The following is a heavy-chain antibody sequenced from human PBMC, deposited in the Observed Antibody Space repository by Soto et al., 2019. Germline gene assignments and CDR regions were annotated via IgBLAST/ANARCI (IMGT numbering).Heavy chain of an antibody. Sequence: QVQLVESGGGVVQPGRSLRLSCAASGFTFSSYGMHWVRQAPGKGLEWVAVIWYDGSNKYYGDSVKGRFTISRDNSKNTLYLQMNSLRAEDTAVYYCARDRVDYVPPNYYYMDVWGKGTTVTVSS. D-gene: IGHD4-17*01. CDR3: ARDRVDYVPPNYYYMDV. CDR2: IWYDGSNK. V-gene: IGHV3-33*01. J-gene: IGHJ6*03. CDR1: GFTFSSYG.